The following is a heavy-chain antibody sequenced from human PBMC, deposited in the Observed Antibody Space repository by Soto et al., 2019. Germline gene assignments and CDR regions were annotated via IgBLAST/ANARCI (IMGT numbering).Heavy chain of an antibody. V-gene: IGHV1-69*06. CDR3: ATETDGARNYYYYGMDV. CDR2: IIPIFGTA. Sequence: GASVKVSCKASGGTFSSYAISWVRQAPGQGLEWMGGIIPIFGTANYAQKFQGRVTITADKSTSTAYMELSSLRSEDTAVYYCATETDGARNYYYYGMDVWGQGTTVTVCS. CDR1: GGTFSSYA. J-gene: IGHJ6*02. D-gene: IGHD3-10*01.